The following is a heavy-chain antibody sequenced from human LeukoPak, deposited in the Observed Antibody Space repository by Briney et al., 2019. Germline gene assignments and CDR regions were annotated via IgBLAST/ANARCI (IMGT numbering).Heavy chain of an antibody. Sequence: GGSLRLSCAASEFTFSSYAMSWVRQAPGKGLEWVSAISGSGGSTYYADSVKGRFTISRDNSKNTLYLQMNSLRAEDTAVYYCAKETYYYDSSGYSITKYYFDYWGREPWSPSPQ. V-gene: IGHV3-23*01. CDR1: EFTFSSYA. J-gene: IGHJ4*02. CDR3: AKETYYYDSSGYSITKYYFDY. D-gene: IGHD3-22*01. CDR2: ISGSGGST.